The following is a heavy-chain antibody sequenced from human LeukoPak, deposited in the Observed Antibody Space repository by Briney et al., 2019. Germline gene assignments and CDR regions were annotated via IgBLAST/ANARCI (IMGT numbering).Heavy chain of an antibody. V-gene: IGHV3-48*01. Sequence: GGSLRLSCAASGFTFSGYSMHWVRQAPGKGLEWVSYISSGSSVIHYADSVKGRFTISRDNSKNTLYLQMNSLRAEDTAVYYCAKGTARYRSSWYYYFDYWGQGTLVTVSS. CDR3: AKGTARYRSSWYYYFDY. CDR1: GFTFSGYS. J-gene: IGHJ4*02. CDR2: ISSGSSVI. D-gene: IGHD6-13*01.